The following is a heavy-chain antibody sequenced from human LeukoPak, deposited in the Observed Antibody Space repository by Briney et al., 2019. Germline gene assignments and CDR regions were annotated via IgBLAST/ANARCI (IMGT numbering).Heavy chain of an antibody. V-gene: IGHV5-10-1*01. CDR3: ARRNREKAISLDL. CDR1: GYSFTNYW. J-gene: IGHJ2*01. Sequence: GESLKISCEASGYSFTNYWISWVRQMPGRGLDWMGRIDPSASQTNYNPSFRGHITISVDRSISTVYLQWGSLQASDIAIYYCARRNREKAISLDLWGRGTVVTVSS. CDR2: IDPSASQT. D-gene: IGHD1-14*01.